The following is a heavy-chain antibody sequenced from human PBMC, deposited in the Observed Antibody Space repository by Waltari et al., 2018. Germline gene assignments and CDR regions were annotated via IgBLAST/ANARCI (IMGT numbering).Heavy chain of an antibody. V-gene: IGHV1-2*06. D-gene: IGHD6-19*01. CDR1: GYTFTGYY. CDR2: INPNRGGT. Sequence: QVQLAQSGAEVKKPGASVKVSCKASGYTFTGYYLHWVRQAPGQGLEWMGRINPNRGGTNYAQKCQGRVTMTRDTSISTAYMELSRLRSDDTAVYYCARDFSSGLEVWGQGTMVTVSS. J-gene: IGHJ3*01. CDR3: ARDFSSGLEV.